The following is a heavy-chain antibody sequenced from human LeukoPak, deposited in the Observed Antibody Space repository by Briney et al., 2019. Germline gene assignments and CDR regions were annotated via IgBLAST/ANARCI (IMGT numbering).Heavy chain of an antibody. V-gene: IGHV3-7*05. D-gene: IGHD1-1*01. CDR2: INQDGSEK. CDR3: AKDLWNDPWAGFDY. CDR1: GFTFSSYW. J-gene: IGHJ4*02. Sequence: GGSLRLSCATSGFTFSSYWMTWVRQTPGKGLEWVAHINQDGSEKYYVDSVQGRFTISRDNTNNSLYLQMNSLRAEDTAVYYCAKDLWNDPWAGFDYWGQGTLVTVSS.